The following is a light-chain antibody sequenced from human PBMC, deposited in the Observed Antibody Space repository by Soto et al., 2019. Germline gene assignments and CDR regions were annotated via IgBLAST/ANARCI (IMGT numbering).Light chain of an antibody. V-gene: IGKV2-24*01. J-gene: IGKJ1*01. Sequence: DIVMTQTPLSSPVTLGQPASISCRSSQSLVHSDGNTYLSWFQKRPGQPPRLLIDKISNRFSGVPNRFSGRGAGTEFTLRISRGEAEAVGLYYFMQATDFPWTFGQGTRLDFK. CDR2: KIS. CDR1: QSLVHSDGNTY. CDR3: MQATDFPWT.